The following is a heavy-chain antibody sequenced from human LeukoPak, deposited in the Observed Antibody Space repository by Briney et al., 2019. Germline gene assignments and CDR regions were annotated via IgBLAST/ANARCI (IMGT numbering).Heavy chain of an antibody. Sequence: SETLSLTCTVSGGSISSSSYYWGWIRQPPGKGLEWIGSIYYSGSTYYNPSLKSRVTISVDMSKNQFSLKLSSVTAADTTVYFCARVPYSRSIDGYYYYYMDVWGKGTTVTVSS. D-gene: IGHD6-6*01. CDR2: IYYSGST. CDR3: ARVPYSRSIDGYYYYYMDV. V-gene: IGHV4-39*07. CDR1: GGSISSSSYY. J-gene: IGHJ6*03.